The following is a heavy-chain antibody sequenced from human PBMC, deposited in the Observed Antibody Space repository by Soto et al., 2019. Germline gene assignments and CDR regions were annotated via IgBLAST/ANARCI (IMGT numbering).Heavy chain of an antibody. CDR3: GVLRSSWFGDGRLDS. Sequence: PGESLKISCEGAGYSLTTHWINWVRQMPGKGLEWMGRIDPSQSYFKYHPSFQVPVTISAAKSNAKAYLQWNSLAASDTAIYYCGVLRSSWFGDGRLDSGGPGTLVTVSS. V-gene: IGHV5-10-1*01. CDR2: IDPSQSYF. J-gene: IGHJ4*02. CDR1: GYSLTTHW. D-gene: IGHD6-13*01.